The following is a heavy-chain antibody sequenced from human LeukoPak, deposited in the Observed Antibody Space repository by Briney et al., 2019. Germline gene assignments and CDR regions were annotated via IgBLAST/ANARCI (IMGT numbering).Heavy chain of an antibody. CDR1: GFTFSRFW. D-gene: IGHD5-12*01. CDR2: IKQDGSEK. CDR3: ARDGTYTDYDPDFDI. J-gene: IGHJ4*02. Sequence: GGSPRLSCAASGFTFSRFWMSWVRQAPGKGLEWVANIKQDGSEKYYVDSVKGRFTISRDNAKNSLYLQMNSLRAEDTAVFYCARDGTYTDYDPDFDIWGQGTLVTVSS. V-gene: IGHV3-7*04.